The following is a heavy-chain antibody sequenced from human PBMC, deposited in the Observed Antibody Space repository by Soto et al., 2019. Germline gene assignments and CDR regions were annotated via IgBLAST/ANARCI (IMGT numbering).Heavy chain of an antibody. J-gene: IGHJ4*02. D-gene: IGHD3-22*01. Sequence: PGGSLRLSCAASGFTFSSYAMCWVRQAPGKGLEWVSAISGSGGSTYYADSVKGRFTISRDNSKNTLYLQMNSLRAEDTAVYYCANDECSSSDYYYGLVYWGQGTLVTVSS. CDR1: GFTFSSYA. V-gene: IGHV3-23*01. CDR3: ANDECSSSDYYYGLVY. CDR2: ISGSGGST.